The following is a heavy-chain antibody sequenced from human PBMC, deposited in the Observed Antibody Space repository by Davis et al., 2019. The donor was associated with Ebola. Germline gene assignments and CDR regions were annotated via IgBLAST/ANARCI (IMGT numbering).Heavy chain of an antibody. CDR3: ARDKYDFLYYYYYMDV. D-gene: IGHD3-3*01. CDR1: GGSFSGYY. Sequence: PGGSLRLSCAVYGGSFSGYYWSWIRQPPGKGLEWIGEINHSGSTNYNPSLKSRVTISVDTSKNQFSLKLSSVTAADTAVYYCARDKYDFLYYYYYMDVWGKGTTVTVSS. J-gene: IGHJ6*03. CDR2: INHSGST. V-gene: IGHV4-34*01.